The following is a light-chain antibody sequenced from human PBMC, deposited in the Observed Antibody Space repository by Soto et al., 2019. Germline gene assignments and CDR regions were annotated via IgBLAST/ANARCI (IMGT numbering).Light chain of an antibody. CDR2: GAS. J-gene: IGKJ1*01. CDR1: QTVNNNY. V-gene: IGKV3-20*01. Sequence: EIVLTQPPGPLSVSPGDRVTLSCRASQTVNNNYLAWHQQKPGQAPRLLIYGASTPATGTPARFSGSGSGTDFTLTVSRLEPEDFAVYYCQQYGGSAPWTFGPGTKVDMK. CDR3: QQYGGSAPWT.